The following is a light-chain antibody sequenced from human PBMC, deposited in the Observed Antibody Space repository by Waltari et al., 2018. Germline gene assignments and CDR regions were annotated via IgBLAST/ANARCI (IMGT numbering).Light chain of an antibody. V-gene: IGKV2-30*01. Sequence: DVVMTQSPLSLPVSLGQPASISCRSSQSLEYSDGNTLLYWFHQRPGQSPRRLISEASNRDSGVPDRFSGSGSGTDFTLKISRVEAEDVGVYYCMQYIHWPHTFGQGTKLEIE. CDR1: QSLEYSDGNTL. CDR3: MQYIHWPHT. J-gene: IGKJ2*01. CDR2: EAS.